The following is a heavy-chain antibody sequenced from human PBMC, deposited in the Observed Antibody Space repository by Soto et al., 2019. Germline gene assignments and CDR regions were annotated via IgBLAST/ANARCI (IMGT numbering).Heavy chain of an antibody. CDR3: ARQASGYYYGWFDP. Sequence: SETLALTCTVSGGSILDSTYYWAWIRQPPGKGLEWIGTIFYSGGTFYTPSLKSRVTMSVDTSNNQFSLKLSSVTAADTAVYYCARQASGYYYGWFDPWGQG. J-gene: IGHJ5*02. CDR1: GGSILDSTYY. V-gene: IGHV4-39*01. CDR2: IFYSGGT. D-gene: IGHD3-22*01.